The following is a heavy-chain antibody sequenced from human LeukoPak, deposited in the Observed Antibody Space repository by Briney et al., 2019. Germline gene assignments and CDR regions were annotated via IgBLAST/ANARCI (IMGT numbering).Heavy chain of an antibody. CDR3: ARQYSSSSPDMDV. V-gene: IGHV5-51*01. J-gene: IGHJ6*03. CDR1: GYSFSSHW. D-gene: IGHD6-6*01. Sequence: GESLKISCKGSGYSFSSHWIGGVRQLPGKGLEWMGIIYPGDSDTRYSPSFQGQVTISADKSISTAYLQWSSLKASDTAMYYCARQYSSSSPDMDVWGKGTTVTVSS. CDR2: IYPGDSDT.